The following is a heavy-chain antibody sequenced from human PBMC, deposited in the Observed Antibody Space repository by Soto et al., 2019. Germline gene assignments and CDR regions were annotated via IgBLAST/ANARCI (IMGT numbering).Heavy chain of an antibody. CDR2: IIPILNIA. J-gene: IGHJ6*03. D-gene: IGHD4-17*01. Sequence: QVQLVQSGAEVKKPGSSVKVSCKASGGTFSNYTISWVRQAPGQGLEWMGRIIPILNIANYAQKFQGRVTITADKSTTTAYMELSSLRSEDTAVYYCARVSEMGTVTERFYYYMDVWGKGTTVTVSS. CDR1: GGTFSNYT. CDR3: ARVSEMGTVTERFYYYMDV. V-gene: IGHV1-69*02.